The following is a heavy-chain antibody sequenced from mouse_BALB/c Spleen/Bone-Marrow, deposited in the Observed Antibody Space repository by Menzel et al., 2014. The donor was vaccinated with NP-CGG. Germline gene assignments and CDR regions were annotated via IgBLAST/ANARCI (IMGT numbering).Heavy chain of an antibody. V-gene: IGHV14-3*02. Sequence: VQLQQSGAELVKPGASVRLSCTASGFNIRDTYMHWVKQRPEQGLGWIGRIDPANGNTKYDPKFQGKATITADTSSNTAYLQLSSLTSEDTAVYYCASLDDYIYWGQGTLVTVSA. D-gene: IGHD2-4*01. CDR1: GFNIRDTY. CDR2: IDPANGNT. CDR3: ASLDDYIY. J-gene: IGHJ3*01.